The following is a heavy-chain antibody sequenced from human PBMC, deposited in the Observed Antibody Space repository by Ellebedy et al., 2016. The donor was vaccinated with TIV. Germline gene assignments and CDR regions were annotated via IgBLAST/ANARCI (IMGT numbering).Heavy chain of an antibody. D-gene: IGHD2-15*01. V-gene: IGHV1-18*01. CDR3: ARTSVVVVAATPDY. CDR2: ISAYNGNT. Sequence: ASVKVSCXASGYTFTSYGISWVRQAPGQGLEWMGWISAYNGNTNYAQKLQGRVTMTTDTSTSTAYMELRSLRSDDTAVYYCARTSVVVVAATPDYWGQGTLVTVSS. J-gene: IGHJ4*02. CDR1: GYTFTSYG.